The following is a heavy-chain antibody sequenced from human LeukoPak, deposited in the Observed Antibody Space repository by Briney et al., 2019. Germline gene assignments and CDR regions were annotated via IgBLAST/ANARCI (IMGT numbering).Heavy chain of an antibody. V-gene: IGHV1-2*02. CDR3: ARSSWFGGRSEWRWFDP. J-gene: IGHJ5*02. D-gene: IGHD3-10*01. CDR1: AYTFTGYY. Sequence: ASVKPSCKLSAYTFTGYYIHWVRQAPGQGLEWMGWIHPNSGGTNYAQNLQGRVTMTTDTSTSTAYMELRSLRSDDTALYYCARSSWFGGRSEWRWFDPWGQGTLVTVSS. CDR2: IHPNSGGT.